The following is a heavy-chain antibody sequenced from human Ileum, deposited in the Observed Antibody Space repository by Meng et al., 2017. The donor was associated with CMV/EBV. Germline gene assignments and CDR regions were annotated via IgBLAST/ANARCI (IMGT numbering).Heavy chain of an antibody. CDR3: AKDGFVVAGAYYYGMDV. V-gene: IGHV3-23*01. CDR2: IGRSGDST. Sequence: GESLKISCIASGFTLSTFAMNWVRQAPGKGPEWVSGIGRSGDSTYYADSVKGRFTISRDNSRNTLYLQMTSLRVEDTAIYYCAKDGFVVAGAYYYGMDVWGQGTMVTVSS. CDR1: GFTLSTFA. D-gene: IGHD6-19*01. J-gene: IGHJ6*02.